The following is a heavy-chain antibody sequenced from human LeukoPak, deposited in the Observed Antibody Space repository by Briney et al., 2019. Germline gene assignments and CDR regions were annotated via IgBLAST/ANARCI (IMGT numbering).Heavy chain of an antibody. D-gene: IGHD6-13*01. V-gene: IGHV1-69*13. Sequence: VASVKVSCKASGGTFSSYTITWVRQAPGQGLEWMGGIIPIFGTANYAQKFQGRVTITADESTSTAYMELSSLRSEDTAVYYCARYSNSRYGARGYYYGMDVWGQGTTVTVSS. CDR3: ARYSNSRYGARGYYYGMDV. J-gene: IGHJ6*02. CDR1: GGTFSSYT. CDR2: IIPIFGTA.